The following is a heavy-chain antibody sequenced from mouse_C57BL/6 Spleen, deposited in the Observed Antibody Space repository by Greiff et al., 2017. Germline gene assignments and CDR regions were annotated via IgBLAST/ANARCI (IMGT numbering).Heavy chain of an antibody. D-gene: IGHD1-1*01. Sequence: EVQVVESGGGLVKPGGSLKLSCAASGFTFSDYGMHWVRQAPEKGLEWVAYISSGSSTIYYADTVKGRFTISRDNAKNTLFLQMTSRRSEDTAMDYCARPQIPDYYGSREGFAYWGQGTLVTVSA. J-gene: IGHJ3*01. CDR1: GFTFSDYG. V-gene: IGHV5-17*01. CDR3: ARPQIPDYYGSREGFAY. CDR2: ISSGSSTI.